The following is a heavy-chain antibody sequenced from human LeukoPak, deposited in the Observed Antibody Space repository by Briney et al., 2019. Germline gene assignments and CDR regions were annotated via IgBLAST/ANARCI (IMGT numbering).Heavy chain of an antibody. J-gene: IGHJ5*02. CDR3: ARVAYYDSSGYPHGFDP. CDR1: GYTFTSSY. CDR2: INSSAGST. V-gene: IGHV1-46*01. D-gene: IGHD3-22*01. Sequence: GASVKVSCKASGYTFTSSYMHWVRQAPGHGLEWMGIINSSAGSTSYAQKYKGRVTMTRDTSTSTVYMELSSLRSEDTAVYYCARVAYYDSSGYPHGFDPWGQGTLVTVSS.